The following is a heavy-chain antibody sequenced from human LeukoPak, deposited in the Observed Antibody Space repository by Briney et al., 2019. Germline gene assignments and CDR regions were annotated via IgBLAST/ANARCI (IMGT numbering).Heavy chain of an antibody. CDR1: GFTISSYA. CDR2: ISGSGGST. J-gene: IGHJ4*02. CDR3: AKGRKLLWFGESDY. V-gene: IGHV3-23*01. D-gene: IGHD3-10*01. Sequence: GGSLRLSCAASGFTISSYAMSWVRQAPGKGLEWVSAISGSGGSTYCADSVKGRFTISRDNSKNTLYLQMNSLRAEDTAVYYCAKGRKLLWFGESDYWGQGTLVTVSS.